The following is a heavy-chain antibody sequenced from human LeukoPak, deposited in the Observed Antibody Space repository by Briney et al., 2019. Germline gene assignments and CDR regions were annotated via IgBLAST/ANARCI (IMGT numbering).Heavy chain of an antibody. Sequence: AGSLRLSCAASGFTFSDYWMSWVRQAPGKGLEWVAIIKQDGSEKYYVDSVKGRFTISRDNAKNSLYLQMNSLRAEDTAVYHCARPRRATTGENWGEGTLVTVSS. CDR3: ARPRRATTGEN. CDR2: IKQDGSEK. J-gene: IGHJ4*02. D-gene: IGHD1-1*01. CDR1: GFTFSDYW. V-gene: IGHV3-7*01.